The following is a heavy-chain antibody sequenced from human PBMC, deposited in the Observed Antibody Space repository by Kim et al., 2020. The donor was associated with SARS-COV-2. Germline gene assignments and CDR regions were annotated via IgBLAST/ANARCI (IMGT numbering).Heavy chain of an antibody. V-gene: IGHV4-31*03. CDR3: ARVVGATSGVVDY. Sequence: SETLSLTCTVSGGSISSGGYYWSWIRQHPGKGLEWIGYIYYSGSTYYNPSLKSRVTISVDTSKNQFSLKLSSVTAADTAVYYCARVVGATSGVVDYWGQGTLVTVSS. CDR2: IYYSGST. CDR1: GGSISSGGYY. D-gene: IGHD1-26*01. J-gene: IGHJ4*02.